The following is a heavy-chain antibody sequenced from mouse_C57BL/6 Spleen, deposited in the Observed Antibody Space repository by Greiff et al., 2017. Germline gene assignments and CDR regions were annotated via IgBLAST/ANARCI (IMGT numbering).Heavy chain of an antibody. CDR3: AARDYYGSSSDY. CDR1: GYTFTSYW. Sequence: QVQLQQPGAELVRPGSSVKLSCKASGYTFTSYWMDWVKQRPGQGLEWIGNIYPSDSETHYNQKFKDKATLTVDKSSSTAYMQLSSLTSEDSAVYYCAARDYYGSSSDYWGQGTTLTVSS. D-gene: IGHD1-1*01. CDR2: IYPSDSET. V-gene: IGHV1-61*01. J-gene: IGHJ2*01.